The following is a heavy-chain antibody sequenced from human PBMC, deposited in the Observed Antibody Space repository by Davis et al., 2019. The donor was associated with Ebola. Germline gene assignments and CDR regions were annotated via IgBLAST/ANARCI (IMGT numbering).Heavy chain of an antibody. V-gene: IGHV3-7*01. J-gene: IGHJ5*02. Sequence: GESLKISCAASGFTLSDYWMTWVRQAPGKGLEWVGKIKYEGSDKYYVDPVKGRFTISRDNAEDSLYLQMNSLTVEDTALYYCAKDSGWQMSPWGQGTLVIVSS. CDR2: IKYEGSDK. CDR3: AKDSGWQMSP. D-gene: IGHD6-19*01. CDR1: GFTLSDYW.